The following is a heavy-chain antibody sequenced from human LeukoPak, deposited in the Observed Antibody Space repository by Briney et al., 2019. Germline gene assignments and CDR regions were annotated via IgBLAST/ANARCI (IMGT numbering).Heavy chain of an antibody. Sequence: GGSLRLSCAASGFTFSSYAMSWVRQAPGKGLEWVSAISGSGGSTYYADSVKGRFTISRDNSKKTLYLQMNTLRGEDTAVYYCARGSGGVYCGGDCHVDYWGQGTLVSVSS. CDR2: ISGSGGST. CDR1: GFTFSSYA. D-gene: IGHD2-21*02. CDR3: ARGSGGVYCGGDCHVDY. J-gene: IGHJ4*02. V-gene: IGHV3-23*01.